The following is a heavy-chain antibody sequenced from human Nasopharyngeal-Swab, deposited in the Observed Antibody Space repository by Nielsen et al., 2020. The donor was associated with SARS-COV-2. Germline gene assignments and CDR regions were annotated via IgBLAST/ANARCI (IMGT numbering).Heavy chain of an antibody. J-gene: IGHJ6*02. Sequence: GSLRLSCVTSGFTFNMYSMHWVRQAPGKGLEWVSSISSSSTYIYYGDSVKGRFTISRDNTQKSLYLEMNSLRVEDTAVYYCARLGTESYHYYSLDVWGQGTTVTVSS. CDR3: ARLGTESYHYYSLDV. V-gene: IGHV3-21*01. CDR1: GFTFNMYS. D-gene: IGHD1-1*01. CDR2: ISSSSTYI.